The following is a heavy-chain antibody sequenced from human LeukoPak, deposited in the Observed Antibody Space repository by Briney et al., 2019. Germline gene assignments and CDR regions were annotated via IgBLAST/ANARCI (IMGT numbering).Heavy chain of an antibody. J-gene: IGHJ4*02. V-gene: IGHV4-39*07. Sequence: PSVTLSLTCTVSGGSITSSSYYWGWIRHPPGKGLEWIGSIYYNGSTNYNPSLKGRVTLSVATSKNQFSLKLKSVTAADTAVYYCARVTGYMIEDYFDYWGQGTLVTVSS. CDR1: GGSITSSSYY. CDR3: ARVTGYMIEDYFDY. CDR2: IYYNGST. D-gene: IGHD3-22*01.